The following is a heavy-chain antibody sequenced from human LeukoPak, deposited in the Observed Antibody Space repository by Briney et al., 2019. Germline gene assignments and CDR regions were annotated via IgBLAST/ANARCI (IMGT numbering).Heavy chain of an antibody. J-gene: IGHJ1*01. CDR3: ARGTCSSTSCYEVEYFQH. V-gene: IGHV5-51*01. CDR2: IYPGDSDT. CDR1: GYSFTSYW. Sequence: GESLKISCKASGYSFTSYWIGWVRQMPGKGLERMGIIYPGDSDTRYSPSFQGQVTISADKSISTAYLQWSSLKASDTAMYYCARGTCSSTSCYEVEYFQHWGQGTLVTVSS. D-gene: IGHD2-2*01.